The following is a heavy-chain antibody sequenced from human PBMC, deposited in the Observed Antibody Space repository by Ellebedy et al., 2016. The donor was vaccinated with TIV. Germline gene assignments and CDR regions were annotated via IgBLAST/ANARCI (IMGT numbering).Heavy chain of an antibody. V-gene: IGHV4-4*07. CDR1: SASVASYD. CDR2: IYKSVTT. CDR3: AREVYEAGGNADC. D-gene: IGHD1-1*01. J-gene: IGHJ4*02. Sequence: MPSETLSLTCTVSSASVASYDCSWVRQPAGTGLEWVGRIYKSVTTDYHPPLKSRVTMSVDTSKNQFSLKLTSVTAADTAIYYCAREVYEAGGNADCWGQGTLVTVSS.